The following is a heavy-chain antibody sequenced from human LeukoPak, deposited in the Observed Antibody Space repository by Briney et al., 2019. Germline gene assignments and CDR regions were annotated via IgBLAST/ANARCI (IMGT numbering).Heavy chain of an antibody. V-gene: IGHV3-15*01. CDR1: GFTFSNAW. Sequence: GGSLRLSCAASGFTFSNAWMSWVRQAPGKGLEWVGRIKSKTDGGTTDYAAPVKGRFTISRDDSKNTLYLQMNSLKTEDTAVYHCTTVVVVVTATNDYWGQGTLLSLST. CDR2: IKSKTDGGTT. CDR3: TTVVVVVTATNDY. D-gene: IGHD2-21*02. J-gene: IGHJ4*02.